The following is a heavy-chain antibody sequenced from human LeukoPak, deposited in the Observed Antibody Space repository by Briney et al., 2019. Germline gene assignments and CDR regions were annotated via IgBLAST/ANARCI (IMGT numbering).Heavy chain of an antibody. CDR3: ARIRGLDYDILTGYYRTYYFDY. Sequence: SGPVLVKPTEPLTLTCTVSGFSLSNARMGVSWIRQRPGKALEWLAHIFSNDGKSYRTSLKTRLTISKDTSESPVVLTMTNMDPVDTATYYCARIRGLDYDILTGYYRTYYFDYWGRGTLVTVSS. CDR1: GFSLSNARMG. V-gene: IGHV2-26*01. D-gene: IGHD3-9*01. J-gene: IGHJ4*02. CDR2: IFSNDGK.